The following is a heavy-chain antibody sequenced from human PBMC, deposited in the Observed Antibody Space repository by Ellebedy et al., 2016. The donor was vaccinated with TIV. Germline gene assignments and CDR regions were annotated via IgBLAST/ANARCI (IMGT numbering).Heavy chain of an antibody. V-gene: IGHV3-48*02. Sequence: PGGSLRLSCVTSGFNFIRYGMNWVRKPPGKGLEWLSYIGLRVSTIYYADALGGRATISRDNDRKSVFLQMDSMRDKDTAIYYCAREIAVTGSGYYFDYWGQGILVTVSS. D-gene: IGHD6-19*01. CDR2: IGLRVSTI. CDR1: GFNFIRYG. J-gene: IGHJ4*02. CDR3: AREIAVTGSGYYFDY.